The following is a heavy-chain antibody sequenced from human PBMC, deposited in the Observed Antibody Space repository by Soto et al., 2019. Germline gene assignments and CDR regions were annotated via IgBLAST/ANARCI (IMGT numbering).Heavy chain of an antibody. V-gene: IGHV1-18*01. D-gene: IGHD5-12*01. CDR2: ISAYNGNT. CDR3: ARDVRYDPLSYYYMDV. Sequence: QVQLVQSGAEVKKPGASVKVSCKASGYTVTSYGIIWVRQAPGQGLEWMGWISAYNGNTNYAQKLQGRVTMTTDTSTSTAYMELRSLRSDDTSVYYCARDVRYDPLSYYYMDVWGKGTTVTVSS. J-gene: IGHJ6*03. CDR1: GYTVTSYG.